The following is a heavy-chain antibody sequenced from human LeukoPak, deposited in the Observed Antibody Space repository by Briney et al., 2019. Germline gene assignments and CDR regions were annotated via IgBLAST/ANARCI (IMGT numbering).Heavy chain of an antibody. CDR3: SRDRGSAYYNNNGYAFDM. D-gene: IGHD3-22*01. CDR1: GFMFDDFG. V-gene: IGHV3-20*04. CDR2: INWNGGST. Sequence: GGSLRLSCAASGFMFDDFGMTWVRQAPGKGLECLSSINWNGGSTAYADSVKGRFTISRDNAKISLYLQMNSLRADDTALYYCSRDRGSAYYNNNGYAFDMWGKGTVVTVSS. J-gene: IGHJ3*02.